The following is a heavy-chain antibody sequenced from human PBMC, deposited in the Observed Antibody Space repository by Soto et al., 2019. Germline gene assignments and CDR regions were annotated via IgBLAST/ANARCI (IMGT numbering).Heavy chain of an antibody. CDR2: IYYSGST. CDR1: GGSISSYY. V-gene: IGHV4-59*08. Sequence: SETLSLTCTVSGGSISSYYWSWIRQPPGKGLEWIGYIYYSGSTNYNPSLKSRVTISVDTSKNQFSLKLSSVTAADTAVYYCARHRYSSSWFYYYYMDVWGKGTTVTVSS. CDR3: ARHRYSSSWFYYYYMDV. J-gene: IGHJ6*03. D-gene: IGHD6-13*01.